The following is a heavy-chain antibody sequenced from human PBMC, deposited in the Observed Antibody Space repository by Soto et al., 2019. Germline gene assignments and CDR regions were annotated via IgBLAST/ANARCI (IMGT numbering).Heavy chain of an antibody. V-gene: IGHV3-30*18. D-gene: IGHD2-15*01. Sequence: GGSLRLSCAASGFTFSSYGMHCVRQAPGKGLEWVAVISYDGSNKYYADSVKGRFTISRDNSKNTLYLQMNSLRAEDTAVYYCAKDWSGGSYSVIWGQGTLVTVSS. CDR3: AKDWSGGSYSVI. CDR1: GFTFSSYG. J-gene: IGHJ4*02. CDR2: ISYDGSNK.